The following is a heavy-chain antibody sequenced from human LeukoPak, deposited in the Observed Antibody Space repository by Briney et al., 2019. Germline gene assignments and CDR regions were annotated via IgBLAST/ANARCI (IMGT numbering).Heavy chain of an antibody. CDR3: IRDLFDDYSLDY. V-gene: IGHV3-21*01. CDR1: GFTFSIYS. J-gene: IGHJ4*02. Sequence: GGSLRLSCAASGFTFSIYSMNWVRQAPGKGLEWVSSINSDSSLMLYAESVKGRFTISRDNARNSLYLQMNSLRAEDTAVYYCIRDLFDDYSLDYWGQGALVTVSS. D-gene: IGHD3-16*01. CDR2: INSDSSLM.